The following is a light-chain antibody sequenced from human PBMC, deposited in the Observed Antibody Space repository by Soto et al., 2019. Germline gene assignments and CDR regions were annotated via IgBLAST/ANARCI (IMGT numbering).Light chain of an antibody. CDR2: TAS. CDR1: QGIRND. CDR3: QQRHMWPIT. V-gene: IGKV1-17*01. Sequence: DIQMTQSPSSLSASVGDRVTITCRASQGIRNDLGWYQQKPGKAPKRLIYTASTLQAGVPSRFSGSGSGREFTLTISSLEPEDSAVYYCQQRHMWPITFGQGTRLEIK. J-gene: IGKJ5*01.